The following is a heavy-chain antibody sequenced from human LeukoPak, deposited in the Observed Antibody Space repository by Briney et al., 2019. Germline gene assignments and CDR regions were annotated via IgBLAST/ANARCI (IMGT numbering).Heavy chain of an antibody. V-gene: IGHV1-18*01. D-gene: IGHD3-22*01. CDR3: ARGGGELYDSKEAFDI. J-gene: IGHJ3*02. CDR1: GYTFTSYG. Sequence: GASVKVSCKASGYTFTSYGISWVRQAPGQGLEWMGWISAYNGNTNYAQKLQGRVTMTTDTSTSTAYMELSRLRSDDTAVYYCARGGGELYDSKEAFDIWGQGTMVTVSS. CDR2: ISAYNGNT.